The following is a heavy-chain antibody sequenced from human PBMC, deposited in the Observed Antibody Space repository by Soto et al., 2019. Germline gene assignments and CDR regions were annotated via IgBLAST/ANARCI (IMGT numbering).Heavy chain of an antibody. Sequence: SETLSLACAVTGGSMSSVGYSRGWIRQSRGKGLEWIGYSYHRGSTFYNPSLKRRVTISVGRSKTHFSLNLSSVTAAATAVYYCARVHSPWGQGTLVTVSS. J-gene: IGHJ5*02. CDR3: ARVHSP. CDR1: GGSMSSVGYS. CDR2: SYHRGST. V-gene: IGHV4-30-2*06.